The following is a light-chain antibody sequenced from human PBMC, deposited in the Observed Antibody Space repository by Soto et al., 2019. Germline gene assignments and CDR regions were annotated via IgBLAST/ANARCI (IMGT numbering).Light chain of an antibody. J-gene: IGLJ2*01. CDR2: RNN. CDR3: AAWDDGLSGHVV. V-gene: IGLV1-47*01. Sequence: QSVLTQPPSASGAPGQGVTISCSGSSSNIGSNYVYWYQQLPGPAPKLLIYRNNQRPSGVPDRFSGSKSGTSASLAISGLRSEDEADYYCAAWDDGLSGHVVFGGGTKLAVL. CDR1: SSNIGSNY.